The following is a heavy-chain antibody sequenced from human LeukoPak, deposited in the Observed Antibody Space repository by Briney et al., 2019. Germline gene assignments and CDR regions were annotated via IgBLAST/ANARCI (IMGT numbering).Heavy chain of an antibody. D-gene: IGHD5-18*01. CDR3: ARHGIVPGYSYGHGAYFDY. J-gene: IGHJ4*02. CDR1: GGSISSSSYY. CDR2: IYYSGST. V-gene: IGHV4-39*01. Sequence: SETLSLTCTVSGGSISSSSYYWGWIRQPPGKGLEWLGSIYYSGSTYYNPSLKSRVTISVDTSKNQFSLKLSSVPAADTAVYYCARHGIVPGYSYGHGAYFDYWGQGTLVTVSS.